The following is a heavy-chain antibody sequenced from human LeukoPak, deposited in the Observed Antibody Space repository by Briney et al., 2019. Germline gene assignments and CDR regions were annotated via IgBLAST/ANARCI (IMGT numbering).Heavy chain of an antibody. V-gene: IGHV1-69*13. J-gene: IGHJ4*02. D-gene: IGHD2-15*01. CDR1: GGTFSSYA. CDR3: ASNQYCSGGSCYSD. CDR2: IIPIFGTA. Sequence: SVKVSCKASGGTFSSYAISWVRQAPGQGLEWMGGIIPIFGTANYAQKFQGRVTITADESTSTAYMELSSLRSEDTAVYYCASNQYCSGGSCYSDWGQGTLVTVSS.